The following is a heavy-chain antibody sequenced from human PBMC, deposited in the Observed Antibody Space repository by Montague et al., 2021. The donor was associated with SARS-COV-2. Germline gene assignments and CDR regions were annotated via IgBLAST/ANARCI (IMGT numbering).Heavy chain of an antibody. V-gene: IGHV4-59*11. J-gene: IGHJ3*02. CDR3: ARYEAVAVAFDI. CDR1: GASISSHY. D-gene: IGHD6-19*01. Sequence: SETLSLTCSVSGASISSHYWSWIRQSPGKGLEWIGYIYYSGTTIYNPSLGSRVTISVDTSSNVFSLKLRSVTAADTAIYYCARYEAVAVAFDIWGQGTVVTVS. CDR2: IYYSGTT.